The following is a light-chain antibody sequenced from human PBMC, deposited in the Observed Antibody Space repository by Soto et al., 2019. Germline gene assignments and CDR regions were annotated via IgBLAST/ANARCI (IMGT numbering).Light chain of an antibody. V-gene: IGKV1-5*03. J-gene: IGKJ1*01. CDR3: QQYNSYPWT. CDR1: QSISSW. CDR2: KAS. Sequence: DIQMTQSPSTLSASVGDRVTITCRASQSISSWLAWYQQKPGKAPKLLIYKASSLESGVPSRFGGCGSGTELTLTISSLQPDDFDTYYCQQYNSYPWTFGQGTKVEIK.